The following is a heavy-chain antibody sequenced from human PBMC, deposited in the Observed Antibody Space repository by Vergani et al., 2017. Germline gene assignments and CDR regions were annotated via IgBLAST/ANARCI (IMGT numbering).Heavy chain of an antibody. J-gene: IGHJ3*02. D-gene: IGHD3-10*01. V-gene: IGHV3-74*02. Sequence: VQLVESGGGLVKPGGSLRLSCAASGFTFSSYWMHWVRQAPGKGLVWVSRINSDGSSTSYADSVKGRFTISRDNAKNTLYLQMNSLRAEDTAVYYCARVYGSGSSNNAFDIWGQGTMVTVSS. CDR3: ARVYGSGSSNNAFDI. CDR2: INSDGSST. CDR1: GFTFSSYW.